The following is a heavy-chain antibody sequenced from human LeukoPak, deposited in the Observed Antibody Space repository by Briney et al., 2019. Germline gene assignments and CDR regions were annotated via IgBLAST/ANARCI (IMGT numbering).Heavy chain of an antibody. D-gene: IGHD7-27*01. CDR2: IYHSGST. CDR1: GGSISSSNW. CDR3: ARISPVGHYYYGMDV. Sequence: SETLSLTCAVSGGSISSSNWWSWVRQPPGKGLEWIGEIYHSGSTNYNPSLKSRVTISVDKSKNQFSLKLSSVTAADTAVYYCARISPVGHYYYGMDVWGQGTTVTVSS. V-gene: IGHV4-4*02. J-gene: IGHJ6*02.